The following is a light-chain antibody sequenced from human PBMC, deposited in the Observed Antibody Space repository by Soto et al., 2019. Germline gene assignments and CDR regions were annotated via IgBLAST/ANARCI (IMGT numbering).Light chain of an antibody. Sequence: QAVVTQPPSSSASPGESARLTFTLPSDINVGSYNIYWYQLRPGSPPTYLLDFNSDSDQGQGSGVPSHFSGPKNASANTGILLISGLQSEDEADYDYIIWPTNGSGVLGGGTKLTVL. J-gene: IGLJ3*02. CDR1: SDINVGSYN. CDR3: IIWPTNGSGV. CDR2: FNSDSDQ. V-gene: IGLV5-37*01.